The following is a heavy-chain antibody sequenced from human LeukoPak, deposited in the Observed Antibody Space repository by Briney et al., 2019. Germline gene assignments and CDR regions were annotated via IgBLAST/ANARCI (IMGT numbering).Heavy chain of an antibody. CDR1: GGSISSSSYY. J-gene: IGHJ5*02. CDR2: IYYSGST. V-gene: IGHV4-39*01. Sequence: SETLSLTCTVSGGSISSSSYYWGWIRQPPGKGLEWNGSIYYSGSTYYNPSLKSRVTISIDTSKNQFSLKLSSVTAADTAVYYCARHRGPIAADGWFDPWGQGTLVTVSS. CDR3: ARHRGPIAADGWFDP. D-gene: IGHD6-13*01.